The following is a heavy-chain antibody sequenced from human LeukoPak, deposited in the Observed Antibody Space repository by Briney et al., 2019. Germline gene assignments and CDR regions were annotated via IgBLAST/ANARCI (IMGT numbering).Heavy chain of an antibody. V-gene: IGHV4-59*01. J-gene: IGHJ4*02. CDR3: ARVAGGSYKYYFDY. Sequence: PSETLSLTCTVSGGSISSYYWSWIRQPPGKGLEWIGYIYYSGSTNYNPSLKSRVTISVDTSKNQFSLKLSSVTAADTAVYYCARVAGGSYKYYFDYWGQGTLVTGSS. D-gene: IGHD1-26*01. CDR1: GGSISSYY. CDR2: IYYSGST.